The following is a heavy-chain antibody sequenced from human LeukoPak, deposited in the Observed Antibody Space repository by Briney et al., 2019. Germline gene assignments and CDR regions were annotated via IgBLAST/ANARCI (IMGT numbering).Heavy chain of an antibody. J-gene: IGHJ6*03. CDR3: ARRHGFYHYMDV. V-gene: IGHV1-18*01. Sequence: ASVKVSCKASGYPFTSYGISWVRQAPGQGLEWMGWINIYNLDTKYAQKFQGRVTVTTDIPTATAYMELRSLRSDDTAVYYCARRHGFYHYMDVWGKGTTVAVSS. CDR1: GYPFTSYG. CDR2: INIYNLDT. D-gene: IGHD3-10*01.